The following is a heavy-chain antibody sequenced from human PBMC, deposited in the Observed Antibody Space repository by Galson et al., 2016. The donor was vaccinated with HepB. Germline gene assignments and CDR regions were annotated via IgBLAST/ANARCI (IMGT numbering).Heavy chain of an antibody. CDR1: GFTFSNYW. CDR2: IKRDGSET. D-gene: IGHD6-19*01. J-gene: IGHJ4*02. CDR3: ARDGSGWLFDS. V-gene: IGHV3-7*01. Sequence: SLRLSCAASGFTFSNYWMSWIRQSPGKGLEWVGNIKRDGSETYYVDSVRGRFTISRDNARNSLYLQMNSLRAEDTAVYYCARDGSGWLFDSWGQGTLVTASS.